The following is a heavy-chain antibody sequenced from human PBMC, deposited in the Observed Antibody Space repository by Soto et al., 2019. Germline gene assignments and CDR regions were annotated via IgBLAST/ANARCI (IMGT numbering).Heavy chain of an antibody. CDR3: ARGGVDVVATSAFDY. J-gene: IGHJ4*02. CDR2: IIPIIGTA. CDR1: GGTFNNYA. Sequence: QVQLVQSGAEVKKPGSSVKGSCKASGGTFNNYAISWVRQAPGQGLEWMGGIIPIIGTADYAHKFQGRLAISADESTGTTFMELSSLRSEDTALYYCARGGVDVVATSAFDYWGQGTLVTVSS. V-gene: IGHV1-69*01. D-gene: IGHD5-12*01.